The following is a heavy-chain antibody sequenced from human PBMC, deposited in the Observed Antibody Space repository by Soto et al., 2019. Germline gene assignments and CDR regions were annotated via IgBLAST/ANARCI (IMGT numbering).Heavy chain of an antibody. J-gene: IGHJ4*02. CDR2: IYYSENT. D-gene: IGHD4-17*01. CDR3: ARQLRTTVTTYYFDY. V-gene: IGHV4-39*01. Sequence: QLQLQESGPGLVKPSETLSLTCTVSGGSISSSSYNWGWIRQPPGKGLEWIGSIYYSENTYYNPSLKSRVTLSVDTSKNQFSLKLNSATAADTAVYYCARQLRTTVTTYYFDYWGQGTLVTVSS. CDR1: GGSISSSSYN.